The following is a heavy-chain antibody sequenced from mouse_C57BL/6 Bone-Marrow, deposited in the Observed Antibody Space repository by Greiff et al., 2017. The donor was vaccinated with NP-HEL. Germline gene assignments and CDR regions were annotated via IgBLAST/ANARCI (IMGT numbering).Heavy chain of an antibody. D-gene: IGHD3-2*02. CDR2: IYPGSGST. J-gene: IGHJ2*01. CDR1: GYTFTSYW. V-gene: IGHV1-55*01. CDR3: ARDGDSSGYFDY. Sequence: QVQLQQPGAELVKPGASVKMSCKASGYTFTSYWITWVKQRPGQGPEWIGDIYPGSGSTNYNEKFKSKATLTVDTSSSTAYMQLSSLTSEDSAVYYCARDGDSSGYFDYWGQGTTLTVSS.